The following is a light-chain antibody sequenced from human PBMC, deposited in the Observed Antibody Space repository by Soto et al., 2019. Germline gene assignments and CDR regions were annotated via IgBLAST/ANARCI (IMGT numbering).Light chain of an antibody. CDR1: QSIGGY. CDR2: NAA. J-gene: IGKJ4*01. V-gene: IGKV1-39*01. CDR3: QHSYTIPVT. Sequence: DIQMTQSPPSLSASVGDRVTITCRASQSIGGYLNWYQHKPGKAPKLLIFNAASLQSGVPSRFSGSGSGTYFPLTISSLQPEDFATYYCQHSYTIPVTFGGGTKVETK.